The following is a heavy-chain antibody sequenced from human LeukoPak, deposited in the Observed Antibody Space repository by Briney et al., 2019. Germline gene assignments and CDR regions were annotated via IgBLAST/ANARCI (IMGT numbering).Heavy chain of an antibody. CDR2: IRYDGSNK. V-gene: IGHV3-30*02. CDR1: GFTFSSYG. D-gene: IGHD1-26*01. CDR3: AKDQGGSGYSFDY. J-gene: IGHJ4*02. Sequence: GGSLRLSCAASGFTFSSYGMHWVRQAPGKGLEWVAFIRYDGSNKYYADSVKGRFTISRDNSKNTLYLQMDSLTAEDTAVYYCAKDQGGSGYSFDYWGRGTLVTVSS.